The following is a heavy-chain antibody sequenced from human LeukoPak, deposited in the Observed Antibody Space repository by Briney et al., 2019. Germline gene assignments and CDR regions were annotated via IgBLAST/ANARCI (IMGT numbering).Heavy chain of an antibody. J-gene: IGHJ4*02. D-gene: IGHD6-13*01. CDR2: ISSDGSTT. V-gene: IGHV3-74*01. CDR3: ARVTEYSTAGMRY. CDR1: GFTFSNYW. Sequence: GGSLRLSCAASGFTFSNYWMHWVRQGPGEGQVWVSRISSDGSTTTYADSVKGRFTISRDNAKNTMYLQMNSLRAEDTALYYCARVTEYSTAGMRYWGQGTLVTVSS.